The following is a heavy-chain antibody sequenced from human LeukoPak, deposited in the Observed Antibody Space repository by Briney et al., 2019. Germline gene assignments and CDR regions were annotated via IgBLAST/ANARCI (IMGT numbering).Heavy chain of an antibody. CDR3: ARGDSDRSGYYCDY. CDR1: GYTFTNYR. V-gene: IGHV1-18*01. D-gene: IGHD3-22*01. J-gene: IGHJ4*02. Sequence: GASVKVSCKASGYTFTNYRISWVRQAPGQGLEWMGWISAYNGNTNYAQKLQGRVTMTTDTSTSTAYMDLRSLRSDDTAVYYCARGDSDRSGYYCDYGGQGTLVTVSS. CDR2: ISAYNGNT.